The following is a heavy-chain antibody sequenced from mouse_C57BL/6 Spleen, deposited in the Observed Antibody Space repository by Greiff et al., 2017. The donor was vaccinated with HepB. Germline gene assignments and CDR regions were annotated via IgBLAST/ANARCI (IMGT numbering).Heavy chain of an antibody. Sequence: VQLQQPGAELVRPGSSVKLSCKASGYPFTSYWMDWVKQRPGQGLDWIGNIYPSNSETHYNQKFKDKATLTIAKSANTAYMQLSSLTSEDYAVYYYARDNFDYWGQGTTLTVAS. CDR1: GYPFTSYW. J-gene: IGHJ2*01. CDR3: ARDNFDY. V-gene: IGHV1-61*01. CDR2: IYPSNSET.